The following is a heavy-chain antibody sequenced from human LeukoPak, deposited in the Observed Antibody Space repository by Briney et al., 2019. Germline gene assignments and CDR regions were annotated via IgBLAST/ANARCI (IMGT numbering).Heavy chain of an antibody. J-gene: IGHJ4*02. CDR1: GFTFSSYA. Sequence: PGGSLRLSCAASGFTFSSYAMSWVRQAPGKGLEWVSAISGSGGSTYYADSVKGRFTISRDNSKNTLYLQMNSLRAEDTAVYYCAKRSGSYYFFAPAAYFDYWGQGTLVTVSS. V-gene: IGHV3-23*01. CDR3: AKRSGSYYFFAPAAYFDY. D-gene: IGHD1-26*01. CDR2: ISGSGGST.